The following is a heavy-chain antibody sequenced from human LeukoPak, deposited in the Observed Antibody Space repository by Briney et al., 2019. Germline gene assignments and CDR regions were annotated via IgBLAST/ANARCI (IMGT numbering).Heavy chain of an antibody. J-gene: IGHJ4*02. Sequence: ASVKVSCKASGYIFSDYYMHWVRQAPGQGLEWLGWINPKTGAADYAQQFRGRVTMTRDTSINTDFMEMKRVTSDDTAVYYCARGAEAETSPLDFWGQGTLVIVS. CDR3: ARGAEAETSPLDF. CDR1: GYIFSDYY. V-gene: IGHV1-2*02. CDR2: INPKTGAA. D-gene: IGHD6-13*01.